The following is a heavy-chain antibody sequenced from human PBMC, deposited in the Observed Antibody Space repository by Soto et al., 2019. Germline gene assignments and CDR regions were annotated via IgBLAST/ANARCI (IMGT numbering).Heavy chain of an antibody. CDR2: IIPMFGTL. CDR3: ARKVASSDDAFDI. CDR1: GGTFSSYT. Sequence: QLHLVQSGAEVKKPGSSVKVSCKASGGTFSSYTINWVRQVPGQGLEWLGGIIPMFGTLYYAQKFQGRLTIAADSSTSTAYMELSTLRSDDTAVYYCARKVASSDDAFDIWGQGTMVTVSS. D-gene: IGHD6-6*01. V-gene: IGHV1-69*06. J-gene: IGHJ3*02.